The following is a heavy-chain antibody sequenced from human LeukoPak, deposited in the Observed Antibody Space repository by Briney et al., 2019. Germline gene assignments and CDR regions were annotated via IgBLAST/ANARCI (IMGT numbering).Heavy chain of an antibody. CDR3: AAPGWRDLFDY. J-gene: IGHJ4*02. D-gene: IGHD6-19*01. CDR2: IYYSGNT. CDR1: GGSISSSSYY. Sequence: SETLSLTCTVSGGSISSSSYYWGWIRQPPGKGLEWIGSIYYSGNTYYNPSLKSRVTISVDTSKNRFSLKLSSVTAADTAVYYCAAPGWRDLFDYWGQGTLVTVSS. V-gene: IGHV4-39*01.